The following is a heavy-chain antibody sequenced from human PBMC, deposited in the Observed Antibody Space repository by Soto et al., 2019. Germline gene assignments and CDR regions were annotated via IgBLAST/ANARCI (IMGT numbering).Heavy chain of an antibody. CDR1: GYTFTSYG. Sequence: QVQLVQSGAEVKKPGASVKVSCKASGYTFTSYGISWVRQAPGQGLEWMGWISAYNGNTNYAQKLQGRVTMTTDTSTXXAXMXXRSLRSDDTAVYYCARELTYYDILTGRLLYNWFDPWGQGTLVTVSS. V-gene: IGHV1-18*01. CDR3: ARELTYYDILTGRLLYNWFDP. J-gene: IGHJ5*02. CDR2: ISAYNGNT. D-gene: IGHD3-9*01.